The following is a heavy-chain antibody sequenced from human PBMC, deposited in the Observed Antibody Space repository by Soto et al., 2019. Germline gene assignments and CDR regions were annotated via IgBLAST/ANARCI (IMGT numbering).Heavy chain of an antibody. CDR2: ISSSGTGT. V-gene: IGHV3-48*03. J-gene: IGHJ4*02. Sequence: EMQLVQSGGGLVQPGGSLRLSCAASGFTFSSYEMHWVRQAPGKGLEWISYISSSGTGTYYADSVRGRFTMSRDNTANSVSLQMYSLRAEDTAIYYCVRDRHEPLAADALREANWGQGTQVTVSS. CDR1: GFTFSSYE. D-gene: IGHD4-17*01. CDR3: VRDRHEPLAADALREAN.